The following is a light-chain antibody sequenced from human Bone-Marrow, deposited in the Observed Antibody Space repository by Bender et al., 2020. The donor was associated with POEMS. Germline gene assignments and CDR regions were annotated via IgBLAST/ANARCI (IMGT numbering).Light chain of an antibody. V-gene: IGLV2-14*02. CDR3: CSYTSGDTLI. CDR2: EVS. J-gene: IGLJ2*01. Sequence: QSALTQPASVSGSPGQSITISCTGTSSDVGSYSHVSWYQQCPGEAPKLLIYEVSKRPSGVSNRFSGSKSGNTASLTISGLQAEDEADYYCCSYTSGDTLIFGGGTRLTVL. CDR1: SSDVGSYSH.